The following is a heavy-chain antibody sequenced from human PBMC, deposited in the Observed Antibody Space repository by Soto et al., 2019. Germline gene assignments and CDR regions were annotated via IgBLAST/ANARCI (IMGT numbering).Heavy chain of an antibody. J-gene: IGHJ5*02. D-gene: IGHD6-6*01. Sequence: EAQLVQSGGGLVQPGGSMRLSCAASGFIFSNYWMHWVRQAPGKGLVWVSSIKPDGSLTPYANSVKGRFTISRDNAQNTVYLQMNSLRAEDTAIYYCAKDLDLGSSSSHWFDPWGQGTLVTVSS. CDR1: GFIFSNYW. CDR3: AKDLDLGSSSSHWFDP. CDR2: IKPDGSLT. V-gene: IGHV3-74*03.